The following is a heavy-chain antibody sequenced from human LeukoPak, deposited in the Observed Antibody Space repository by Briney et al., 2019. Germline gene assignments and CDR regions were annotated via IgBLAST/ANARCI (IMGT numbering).Heavy chain of an antibody. CDR2: IYSGGST. Sequence: GGSLRLSCAASGFTVSSNYMSWVRQAPGKGLEWVSVIYSGGSTYYADSVKGRFTISRDNTKNTLYLQMNSLRAEDTAVYYCAREERDAFDIWGQGTMVTVSS. V-gene: IGHV3-53*01. CDR1: GFTVSSNY. CDR3: AREERDAFDI. D-gene: IGHD1-1*01. J-gene: IGHJ3*02.